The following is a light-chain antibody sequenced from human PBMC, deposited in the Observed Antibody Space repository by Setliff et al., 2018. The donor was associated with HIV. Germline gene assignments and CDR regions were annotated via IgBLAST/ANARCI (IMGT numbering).Light chain of an antibody. Sequence: QSVLTQPASVSGSPGQSITISCTGTSSDVGGYIYVSWYQQHPGKAPKLMIYDASKRPSGVSNRFSGSKSGNTASLTISGLQAEDEADYYCSSYTSSSTGPYVFETGTKVTVL. CDR2: DAS. V-gene: IGLV2-14*01. CDR3: SSYTSSSTGPYV. CDR1: SSDVGGYIY. J-gene: IGLJ1*01.